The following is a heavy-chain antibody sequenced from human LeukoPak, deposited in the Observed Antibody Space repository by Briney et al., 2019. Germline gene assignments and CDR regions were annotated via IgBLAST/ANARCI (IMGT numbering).Heavy chain of an antibody. D-gene: IGHD3-22*01. J-gene: IGHJ4*02. V-gene: IGHV1-2*06. CDR1: GYTFTGYY. Sequence: GASVKVSCKASGYTFTGYYMHWVRQAPGQGLEWMGRINPNSGGTNYAQKFQGRVTMTRDTSISTAYMELSRLRSDDTAVYYYARGPYDSSGWDYIDHWGQGTLVTVSS. CDR2: INPNSGGT. CDR3: ARGPYDSSGWDYIDH.